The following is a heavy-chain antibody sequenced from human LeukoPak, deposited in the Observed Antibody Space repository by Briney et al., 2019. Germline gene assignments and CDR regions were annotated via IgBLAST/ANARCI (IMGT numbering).Heavy chain of an antibody. CDR3: ARCSFQFTNSPLYHDAFDI. D-gene: IGHD3-10*02. J-gene: IGHJ3*02. CDR1: GFSVSTNY. CDR2: MYSGGAT. Sequence: GGSLRLSCAASGFSVSTNYMAWGRQAPGKGLEWVSIMYSGGATYYVDSVKGRFTLSRDTSKNTLFLQMNSLRAEDTAVYFCARCSFQFTNSPLYHDAFDIWGQGMMVTVSS. V-gene: IGHV3-66*01.